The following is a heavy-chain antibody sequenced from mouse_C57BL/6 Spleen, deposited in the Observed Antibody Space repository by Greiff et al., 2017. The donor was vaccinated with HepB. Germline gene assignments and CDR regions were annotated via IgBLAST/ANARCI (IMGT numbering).Heavy chain of an antibody. V-gene: IGHV5-9*01. CDR2: ISGGGGNT. D-gene: IGHD1-1*01. CDR3: ARSSVVARDWYFDV. J-gene: IGHJ1*03. CDR1: GFTFSSYT. Sequence: EVQGVESGGGLVKPGGSLKLSCAASGFTFSSYTMSWVRQTPEKRLEWVATISGGGGNTYYPDSVKGRFTISRDNAKNTLYLQMSSLRSEDTALYYCARSSVVARDWYFDVWGTGTTVTVSS.